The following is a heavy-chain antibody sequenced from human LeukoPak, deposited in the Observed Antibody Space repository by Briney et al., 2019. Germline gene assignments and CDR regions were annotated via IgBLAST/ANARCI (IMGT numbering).Heavy chain of an antibody. V-gene: IGHV3-11*03. CDR3: ARHSEGPVNDAFDI. D-gene: IGHD2-2*01. J-gene: IGHJ3*02. CDR2: LSSSGRYT. Sequence: GGSLRLSCAASGFTFSAYYMTWVCQAPGKGLEWVSNLSSSGRYTNYADSLRGRFTISRDNAKKSLYLQMNSLRAEDTAVYYCARHSEGPVNDAFDIWGQGTKVTVSS. CDR1: GFTFSAYY.